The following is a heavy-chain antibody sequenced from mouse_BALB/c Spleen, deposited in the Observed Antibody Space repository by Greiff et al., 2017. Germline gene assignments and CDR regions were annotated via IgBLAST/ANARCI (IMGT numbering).Heavy chain of an antibody. V-gene: IGHV1-7*01. CDR2: INPSTGYT. CDR1: GYTFTSYW. J-gene: IGHJ2*01. Sequence: VQLVESGAELAKPGASVKMSCKASGYTFTSYWMHWVKQRPGQGLEWIGYINPSTGYTEYNQKFKDKATLTADKSSSTAYMQLSSLTSEDSAVYYCARQAYYGNYNYWGQGTTLTVSS. D-gene: IGHD2-10*01. CDR3: ARQAYYGNYNY.